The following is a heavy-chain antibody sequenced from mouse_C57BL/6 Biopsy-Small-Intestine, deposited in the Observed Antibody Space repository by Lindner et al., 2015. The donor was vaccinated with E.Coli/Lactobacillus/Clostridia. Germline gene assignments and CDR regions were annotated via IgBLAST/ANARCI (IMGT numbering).Heavy chain of an antibody. Sequence: VQLQESGPELVKPGASVKISCKASGYTFTDYNMDWGKQSHGKSLEWIGYIYPNNGDTGYNQKFKNKATLTVDKSSSTAFMELHSLTSEDSAVYFCARPARTAAWFAYWGQGTLVTVSA. CDR3: ARPARTAAWFAY. CDR1: GYTFTDYN. CDR2: IYPNNGDT. J-gene: IGHJ3*01. D-gene: IGHD3-1*01. V-gene: IGHV1-34*02.